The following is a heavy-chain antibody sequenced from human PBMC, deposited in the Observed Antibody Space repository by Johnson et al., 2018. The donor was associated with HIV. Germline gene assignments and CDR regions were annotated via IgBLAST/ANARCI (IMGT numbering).Heavy chain of an antibody. CDR1: GFTFDDYG. V-gene: IGHV3-15*01. Sequence: VQLVESGGGVVRPGGSLRLSCAASGFTFDDYGMSWVRQAPGKGLEWVGRIKSKTDGGTTDYAAPVKGRFTISRDDSKNTLYLQMNSLKTEDTAVYYCTTISQWLVPGTFDIWGQGTMVTVSS. CDR2: IKSKTDGGTT. CDR3: TTISQWLVPGTFDI. J-gene: IGHJ3*02. D-gene: IGHD6-19*01.